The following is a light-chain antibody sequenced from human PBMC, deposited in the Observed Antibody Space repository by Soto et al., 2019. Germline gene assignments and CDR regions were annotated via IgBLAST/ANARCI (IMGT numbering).Light chain of an antibody. CDR2: DAS. CDR3: QHRSNWPVT. CDR1: ESVSSN. J-gene: IGKJ5*01. V-gene: IGKV3-11*01. Sequence: EVVVTQSPATLSVSPGERATLSCRASESVSSNLVWYQQKPGQAPRLLIYDASNRATGIPARFSGSGSGTDFTLTISSLEPEDFAVYYCQHRSNWPVTFGQGTRLEI.